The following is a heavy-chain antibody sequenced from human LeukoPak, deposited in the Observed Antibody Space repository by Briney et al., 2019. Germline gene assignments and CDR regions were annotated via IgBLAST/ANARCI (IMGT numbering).Heavy chain of an antibody. D-gene: IGHD6-6*01. CDR1: GFTFSSYW. Sequence: PGGSLRLSCAASGFTFSSYWIHWVRQAPGKGLVWVSIINSDGSTTNYADSVKGRFTISGDNAKNTLYLQLNSLRPEDTAVYYCARDYSSWFDYWGQGTLVTVSS. J-gene: IGHJ4*02. V-gene: IGHV3-74*01. CDR2: INSDGSTT. CDR3: ARDYSSWFDY.